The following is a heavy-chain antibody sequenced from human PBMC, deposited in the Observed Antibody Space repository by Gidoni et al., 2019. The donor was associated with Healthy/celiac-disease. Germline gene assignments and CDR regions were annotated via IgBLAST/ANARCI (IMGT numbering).Heavy chain of an antibody. J-gene: IGHJ4*02. V-gene: IGHV3-33*01. D-gene: IGHD1-26*01. CDR2: IWYDGSNK. CDR3: ARGWKRVGATTTFDY. Sequence: QVQLVESGGGVVQPGRSLRLSCAASGFTFSSYGMHWVRQAPGKGLAWVAVIWYDGSNKYYADSVKGRFTISRDNSKNTLYLQMNSLRAEDTAVYYCARGWKRVGATTTFDYWGQGTLVTVSS. CDR1: GFTFSSYG.